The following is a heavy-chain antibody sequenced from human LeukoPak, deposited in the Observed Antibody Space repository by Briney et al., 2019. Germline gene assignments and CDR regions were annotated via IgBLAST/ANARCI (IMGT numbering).Heavy chain of an antibody. CDR3: ARASSTSCYY. CDR1: GFNFSRYG. CDR2: ISYDGNKT. V-gene: IGHV3-30*03. J-gene: IGHJ4*02. Sequence: SGGSLRLSCAASGFNFSRYGMHWVRQAPGKGLEWVAIISYDGNKTYYADSVKGRLTIFRDNAKNTLYLQVNSLRVEDTAVCYCARASSTSCYYWGQGTLVTVSS. D-gene: IGHD2-2*01.